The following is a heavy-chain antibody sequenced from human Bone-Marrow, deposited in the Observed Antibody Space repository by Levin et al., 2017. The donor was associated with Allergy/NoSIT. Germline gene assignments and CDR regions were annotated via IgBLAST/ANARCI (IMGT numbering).Heavy chain of an antibody. D-gene: IGHD1-1*01. V-gene: IGHV1-2*06. CDR2: INPKSGAT. Sequence: GGSLRLSCTASGSIFTDYYMHWVRQAPGQGLEWMGRINPKSGATDYPQRLQGRVTMTRDTSINTVYIELSGLTSDDPAVFFCTRKNLVGTFDYWGRGTRVTVAS. CDR3: TRKNLVGTFDY. J-gene: IGHJ4*02. CDR1: GSIFTDYY.